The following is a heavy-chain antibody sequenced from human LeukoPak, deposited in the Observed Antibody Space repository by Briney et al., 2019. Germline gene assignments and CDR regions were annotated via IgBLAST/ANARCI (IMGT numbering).Heavy chain of an antibody. V-gene: IGHV3-23*01. CDR3: AKGYGMDV. Sequence: GGSLRLSCAASGFTFSNYAMNWVRQAPGKGLEWVSIIRGRGGSTDYADSVKGRFTISRDNSKNTLYLQMSSLRAEDTAVYYCAKGYGMDVWGQGTTVTVSS. J-gene: IGHJ6*01. CDR1: GFTFSNYA. CDR2: IRGRGGST.